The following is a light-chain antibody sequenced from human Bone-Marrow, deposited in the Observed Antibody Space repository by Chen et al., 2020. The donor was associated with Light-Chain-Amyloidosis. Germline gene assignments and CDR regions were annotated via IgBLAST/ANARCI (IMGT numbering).Light chain of an antibody. V-gene: IGKV1-39*01. CDR2: AAS. J-gene: IGKJ1*01. CDR3: QQSYSTPPT. Sequence: DIQMTQSPSSLSASVGDRVTITCRASQSISSYLNWYQQKPGKDPKLLIYAASSLQSGVPSRFSGSGAGTVFTLTISILQPEDFATYYCQQSYSTPPTFGQGTKVEIK. CDR1: QSISSY.